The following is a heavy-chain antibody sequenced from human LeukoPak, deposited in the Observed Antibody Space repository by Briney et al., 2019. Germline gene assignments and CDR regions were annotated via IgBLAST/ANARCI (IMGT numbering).Heavy chain of an antibody. CDR1: GLTFSSYW. D-gene: IGHD6-19*01. CDR2: IKQDGSAK. CDR3: ARDDPYSSGWNY. J-gene: IGHJ4*02. Sequence: GGSLRLSCAASGLTFSSYWLSWVRQAPGKGLEWVANIKQDGSAKYYVDSVKGRFSIFRENAKNSLDLEVNSLRAEDTAVYYGARDDPYSSGWNYWGQGTLVTVSS. V-gene: IGHV3-7*01.